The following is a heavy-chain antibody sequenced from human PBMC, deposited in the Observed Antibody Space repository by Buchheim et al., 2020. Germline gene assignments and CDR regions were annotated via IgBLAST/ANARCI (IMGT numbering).Heavy chain of an antibody. V-gene: IGHV4-59*01. D-gene: IGHD6-13*01. CDR3: ARGSGNSWHLLH. CDR2: IFYSGNT. Sequence: QVQLQESGPGQVKPSETLSLICTVSGGSISSDYWSWIRQSPGKGLEWIGCIFYSGNTHYNPSLKSRVTISSDKSKNQFSLKLNSVTAADTAVYYCARGSGNSWHLLHWGQGTL. J-gene: IGHJ1*01. CDR1: GGSISSDY.